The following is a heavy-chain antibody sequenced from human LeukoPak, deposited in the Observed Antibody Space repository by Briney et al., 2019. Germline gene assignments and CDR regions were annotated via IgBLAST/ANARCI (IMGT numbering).Heavy chain of an antibody. J-gene: IGHJ4*02. CDR3: ATYYLGGYYDSSGYSLDY. CDR1: GHTLTELS. V-gene: IGHV1-24*01. CDR2: FDPEDGET. Sequence: ASVKVSCKVSGHTLTELSMHWVRQAPGKGLEWMGGFDPEDGETIYAQKFQGRVTMTEDTSTDTAYMELSSLRSEDTAVYYCATYYLGGYYDSSGYSLDYWGQGTLVTVSS. D-gene: IGHD3-22*01.